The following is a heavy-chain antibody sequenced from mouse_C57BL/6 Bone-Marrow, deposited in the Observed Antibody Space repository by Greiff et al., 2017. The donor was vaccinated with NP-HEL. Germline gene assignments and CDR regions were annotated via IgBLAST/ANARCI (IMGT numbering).Heavy chain of an antibody. CDR1: GFSFTTYA. CDR2: IRSKSNNYAT. Sequence: EVLLVESGGGLVQPKGSLKLSCAASGFSFTTYAMNWVRQPPGKGLEWVGRIRSKSNNYATYYADSVKDRFTISRDDSESMLYLQMNNLKTEDTAMYYCVGHDLFTTVVEDYAMDDWGQGTSVTVS. CDR3: VGHDLFTTVVEDYAMDD. D-gene: IGHD1-1*01. V-gene: IGHV10-1*01. J-gene: IGHJ4*01.